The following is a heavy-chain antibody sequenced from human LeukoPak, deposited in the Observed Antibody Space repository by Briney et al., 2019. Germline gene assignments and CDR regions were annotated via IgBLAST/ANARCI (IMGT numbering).Heavy chain of an antibody. Sequence: SETLSLTCAVYGGSFSGYYWSWIRQPPGKGLEWIGEINHSGGTNYNPSLKSRVTISVDTSKNQFSLKLSSVPAADTAVYYCARVPAAMIRAFDYWGQGTLVTVSS. CDR2: INHSGGT. V-gene: IGHV4-34*01. CDR3: ARVPAAMIRAFDY. CDR1: GGSFSGYY. D-gene: IGHD2-2*01. J-gene: IGHJ4*02.